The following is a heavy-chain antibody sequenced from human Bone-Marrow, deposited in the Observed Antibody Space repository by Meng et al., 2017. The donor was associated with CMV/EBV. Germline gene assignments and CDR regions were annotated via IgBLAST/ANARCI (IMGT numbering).Heavy chain of an antibody. J-gene: IGHJ4*02. D-gene: IGHD3-22*01. CDR2: ISAYNGNT. CDR3: AVTYYYDSSGYYSFDY. V-gene: IGHV1-18*01. CDR1: GYTFTSYG. Sequence: QDQLVQSGAEVKKPGAGYTFTSYGISWVRQAPGQGLEWMGWISAYNGNTNYAQKLQGRVTMTTDTSTSTAYMELRSLRSDDTAVYYCAVTYYYDSSGYYSFDYWGQGTLVTVSS.